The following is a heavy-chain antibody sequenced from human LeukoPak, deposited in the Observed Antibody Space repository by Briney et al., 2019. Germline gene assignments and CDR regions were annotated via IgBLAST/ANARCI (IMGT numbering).Heavy chain of an antibody. D-gene: IGHD6-13*01. Sequence: SETLSLTCTVSGGSISSYYWSWIRQPPGKGLEWIGYIYYSGSTNYNPSLKSRVTISVDTSKNQFSLKLSSVTAADTAVYYCARGARIAAAGSYNWFDPWGQGTLVTVSS. CDR3: ARGARIAAAGSYNWFDP. CDR2: IYYSGST. J-gene: IGHJ5*02. V-gene: IGHV4-59*01. CDR1: GGSISSYY.